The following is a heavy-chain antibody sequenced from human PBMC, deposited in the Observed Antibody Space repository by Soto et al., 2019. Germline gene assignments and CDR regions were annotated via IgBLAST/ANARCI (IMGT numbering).Heavy chain of an antibody. CDR2: INNDGSRT. V-gene: IGHV3-74*01. CDR1: GFTFSNYW. CDR3: GTTFEY. J-gene: IGHJ4*02. Sequence: EVQVVESGGALVQPGGSLRLSCAASGFTFSNYWIPWVRQVPGEGLVWVSTINNDGSRTWYADSVRGRIAMSRDNARNLVYLQMNSLRAEDTAVYYCGTTFEYWGQGALVTVSS. D-gene: IGHD1-26*01.